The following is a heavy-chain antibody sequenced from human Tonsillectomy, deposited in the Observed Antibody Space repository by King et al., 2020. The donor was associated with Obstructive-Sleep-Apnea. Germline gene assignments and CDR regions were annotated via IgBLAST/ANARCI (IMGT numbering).Heavy chain of an antibody. Sequence: VQLVESGGGLVKPGGSLRLSCAASGFSFSDYYMSWIRQAPGKGLEWVSSISSTGITIDYAESVRGRFTISRDNGKNSLYLQMNSLRAEDTAVYYCTRDGAAAAVIYWGQGTLVTVSS. CDR2: ISSTGITI. V-gene: IGHV3-11*01. CDR3: TRDGAAAAVIY. D-gene: IGHD6-13*01. J-gene: IGHJ4*02. CDR1: GFSFSDYY.